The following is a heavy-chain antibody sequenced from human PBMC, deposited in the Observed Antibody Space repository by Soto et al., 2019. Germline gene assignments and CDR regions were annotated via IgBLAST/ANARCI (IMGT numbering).Heavy chain of an antibody. J-gene: IGHJ4*02. V-gene: IGHV4-61*01. Sequence: QVQLQESGPGLVKPSETLSLTCTVSGGSVSSGSYYWSWIRQPPGKGLEWIGYIYYSGSTNYNPSLKSRVTISVDTSKNQFSLKLSSVTAADTAVYYCASRYGGTLGSGDYWGQGTLVTVSS. D-gene: IGHD2-15*01. CDR1: GGSVSSGSYY. CDR3: ASRYGGTLGSGDY. CDR2: IYYSGST.